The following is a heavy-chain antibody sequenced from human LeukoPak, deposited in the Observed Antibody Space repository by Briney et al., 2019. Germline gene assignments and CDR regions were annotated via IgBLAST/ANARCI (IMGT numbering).Heavy chain of an antibody. J-gene: IGHJ4*02. Sequence: SETLSLTCTVSGGSISSYYWSWIRQPPGKGLEWIGYIYTSGSTNYNPSLKSRVTISVDTSKNQFSLKLSSVTAADTAVYYCARDGYSYTIDYWGQGTLVTVSS. V-gene: IGHV4-4*08. D-gene: IGHD5-18*01. CDR2: IYTSGST. CDR3: ARDGYSYTIDY. CDR1: GGSISSYY.